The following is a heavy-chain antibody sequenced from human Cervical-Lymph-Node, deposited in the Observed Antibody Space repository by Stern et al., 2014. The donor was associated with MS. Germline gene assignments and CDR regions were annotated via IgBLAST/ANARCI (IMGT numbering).Heavy chain of an antibody. J-gene: IGHJ4*02. CDR2: ISRNSGDT. D-gene: IGHD6-19*01. CDR3: AREAAMAVAGTGVEY. Sequence: QVQLVQSGAEVKKVGASVKVSCKASGYTFTGYYMHWVRQAPGQGLEWMGRISRNSGDTNYAQKCQGRVTMARDTSITTAYMELSSLRSDDTAVYCCAREAAMAVAGTGVEYWGQGTLVTVSS. CDR1: GYTFTGYY. V-gene: IGHV1-2*06.